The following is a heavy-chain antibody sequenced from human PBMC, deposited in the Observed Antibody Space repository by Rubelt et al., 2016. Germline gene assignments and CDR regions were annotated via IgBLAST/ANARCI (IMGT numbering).Heavy chain of an antibody. CDR1: GFTFSSYG. Sequence: EFGGGVVQPGRSLRLSCAASGFTFSSYGMHWVRQAPGKGLEWVAVISYDGSNKYYADSVKGRFTISRDNSKNTLYLQMNSLRAEDTAVYYCAREGYCRSTSCHGAFDIWGQGTMVTVSS. V-gene: IGHV3-30*03. CDR3: AREGYCRSTSCHGAFDI. CDR2: ISYDGSNK. D-gene: IGHD2-2*01. J-gene: IGHJ3*02.